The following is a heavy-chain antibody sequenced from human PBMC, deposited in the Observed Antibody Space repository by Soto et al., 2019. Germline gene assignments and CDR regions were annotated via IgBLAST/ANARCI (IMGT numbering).Heavy chain of an antibody. CDR1: GGSISGYS. Sequence: SETLSLTCTVSGGSISGYSWSWIRQPPGKGLEWVGYVYYSGSTNYNPTLKRRVTIAVDTSKNQFSLKLSSVTAADTAVYYCAKDGRPYNSGQYYYYYYGMDVWGQGTTVTVSS. D-gene: IGHD6-19*01. CDR2: VYYSGST. J-gene: IGHJ6*02. V-gene: IGHV4-59*01. CDR3: AKDGRPYNSGQYYYYYYGMDV.